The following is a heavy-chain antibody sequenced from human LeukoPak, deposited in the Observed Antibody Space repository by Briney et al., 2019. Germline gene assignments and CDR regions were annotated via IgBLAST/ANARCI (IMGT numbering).Heavy chain of an antibody. CDR3: ATGLGYYYDSSGRI. V-gene: IGHV1-69*13. CDR2: IIPIFGTA. CDR1: GGTFSSYA. J-gene: IGHJ3*02. Sequence: SVKVSCKASGGTFSSYAISWVRQAPGQGLEWMGGIIPIFGTANYAQKFQGRVTITADESTSTAYMELSSLRSEDTAVYYCATGLGYYYDSSGRIWGQGTMVTVSS. D-gene: IGHD3-22*01.